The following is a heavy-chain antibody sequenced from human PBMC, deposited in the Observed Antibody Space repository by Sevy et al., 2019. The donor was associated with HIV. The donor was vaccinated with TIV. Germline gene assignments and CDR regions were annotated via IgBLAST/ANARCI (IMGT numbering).Heavy chain of an antibody. CDR2: INQDESE. CDR1: GFSFSWYW. Sequence: GGSLRLSCAASGFSFSWYWMSWVRQTPEKGLEWVANINQDESEKLCGLCEGPIHHFRDNAKNSLYLQMNSLRVDDTAVYYCATKGGSRPNDAFDTWGQGTMVTVSS. V-gene: IGHV3-7*01. J-gene: IGHJ3*02. CDR3: ATKGGSRPNDAFDT. D-gene: IGHD3-10*01.